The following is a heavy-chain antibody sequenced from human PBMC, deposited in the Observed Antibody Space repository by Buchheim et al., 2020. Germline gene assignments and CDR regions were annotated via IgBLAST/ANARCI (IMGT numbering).Heavy chain of an antibody. V-gene: IGHV3-74*01. CDR2: INSDGSST. J-gene: IGHJ6*02. D-gene: IGHD2-15*01. CDR3: ARLHCSGGSCYYYYYGMDV. CDR1: GFTFSSYW. Sequence: EVQLVESGGGLVQPGGSLRLSCAASGFTFSSYWMHWVRQAPGKGLVWVSRINSDGSSTSYADSVKGRFTISRDNAKNTRYLQMNSLRAEDTAVYYCARLHCSGGSCYYYYYGMDVWGQGTT.